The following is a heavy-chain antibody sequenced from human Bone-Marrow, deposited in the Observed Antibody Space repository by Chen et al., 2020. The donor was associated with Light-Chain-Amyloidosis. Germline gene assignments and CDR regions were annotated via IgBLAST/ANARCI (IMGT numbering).Heavy chain of an antibody. Sequence: EVQLVESGGGLVKPGGSLRLSCAASGVTFSNAWMSWVRQAPGKGLEWVGRIKSKTDGGTTDYAAPVKGRFTISRDDSKNTLYLQMNSLKTEDTAVYYCTTGIIPTSRYYYYMDVWGKGTTVTVSS. CDR1: GVTFSNAW. CDR3: TTGIIPTSRYYYYMDV. CDR2: IKSKTDGGTT. J-gene: IGHJ6*03. V-gene: IGHV3-15*01.